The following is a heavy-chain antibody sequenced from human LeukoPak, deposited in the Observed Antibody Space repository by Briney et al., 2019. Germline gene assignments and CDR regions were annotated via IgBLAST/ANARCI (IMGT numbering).Heavy chain of an antibody. CDR2: ISWDGGST. V-gene: IGHV3-43D*04. CDR1: GFTFDDYA. D-gene: IGHD7-27*01. J-gene: IGHJ3*02. Sequence: GSLRLSCAASGFTFDDYAMHWVCQAPGKGLEWVSLISWDGGSTYYADSVKGRFTISRDNSKNSLYLQMNSLRAEDTALYYCAKDIRLGTFKVAFDIWGQGTMVTVSS. CDR3: AKDIRLGTFKVAFDI.